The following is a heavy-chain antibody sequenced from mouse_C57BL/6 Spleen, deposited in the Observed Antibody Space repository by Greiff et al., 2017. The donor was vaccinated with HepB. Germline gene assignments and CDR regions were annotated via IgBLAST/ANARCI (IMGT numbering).Heavy chain of an antibody. Sequence: VQLQQSGPGLVQPSQSLSITCTVSGFSLTSYGVHWVRQSPGKGLEWLGVIWSGGRTDYNAAFISRLSISKDNSKSQVFFKMNSLQADDTAIYYCARAVTYFDYWSQGTTLTVSS. D-gene: IGHD2-3*01. CDR3: ARAVTYFDY. CDR1: GFSLTSYG. V-gene: IGHV2-2*01. CDR2: IWSGGRT. J-gene: IGHJ2*01.